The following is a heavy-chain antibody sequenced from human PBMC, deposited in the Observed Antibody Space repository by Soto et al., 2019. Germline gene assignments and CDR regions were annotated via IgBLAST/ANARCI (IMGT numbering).Heavy chain of an antibody. CDR3: ARYLPFYGSGTGYYFDY. V-gene: IGHV4-31*03. J-gene: IGHJ4*02. D-gene: IGHD3-10*01. CDR2: IYYSGST. Sequence: QVQLQESGPGLVKPSQTLSLTCTVSGGSISSGGYYWSWIRQHPGKGLEWIGYIYYSGSTYYNPSLRHRVTISVDTSKNQFSLKLSSVTAADTAVYYCARYLPFYGSGTGYYFDYWGQGTLVTVSS. CDR1: GGSISSGGYY.